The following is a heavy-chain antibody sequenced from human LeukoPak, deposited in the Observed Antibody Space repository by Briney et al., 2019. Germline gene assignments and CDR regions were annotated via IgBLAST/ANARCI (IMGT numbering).Heavy chain of an antibody. Sequence: SETLSLTCTVSGGSISSSSYYWGWIRQPPGKGLEWIGSIYYSGSTYYNPSLKRRVTISVDTTKNQFFLKLSSVTAADTAVYYCARGQTGYHDYWGQGTLVTVSS. V-gene: IGHV4-39*07. CDR2: IYYSGST. CDR3: ARGQTGYHDY. D-gene: IGHD3-9*01. CDR1: GGSISSSSYY. J-gene: IGHJ4*02.